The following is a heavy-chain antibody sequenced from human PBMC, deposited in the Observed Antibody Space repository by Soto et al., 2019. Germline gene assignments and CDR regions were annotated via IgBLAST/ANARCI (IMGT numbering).Heavy chain of an antibody. J-gene: IGHJ4*02. D-gene: IGHD3-9*01. CDR3: ARGGAYYDILTGPRFDY. Sequence: SETLSLTCTVSGGSISSYYWSWIRQPPGKGLEWIGCIYYSGSTNYNPSLKSRVTISVDTSKNQFSLKLSSVTAADTAVYYCARGGAYYDILTGPRFDYWGQGTLVTVSS. CDR2: IYYSGST. V-gene: IGHV4-59*01. CDR1: GGSISSYY.